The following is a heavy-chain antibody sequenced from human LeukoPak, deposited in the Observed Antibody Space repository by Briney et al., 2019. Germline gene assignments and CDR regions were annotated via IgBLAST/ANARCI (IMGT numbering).Heavy chain of an antibody. J-gene: IGHJ4*02. D-gene: IGHD3-16*01. V-gene: IGHV3-66*02. CDR3: AGRRVLDASFDY. CDR2: IYSGDNT. CDR1: GFTVSNNY. Sequence: GGSLRLSCAASGFTVSNNYMSWVRQAPGKGLEWVSVIYSGDNTYYVESVKGRFTISRDNSKNTLFLQMSRLRAEDTAVYYCAGRRVLDASFDYWGQGTLVTVSS.